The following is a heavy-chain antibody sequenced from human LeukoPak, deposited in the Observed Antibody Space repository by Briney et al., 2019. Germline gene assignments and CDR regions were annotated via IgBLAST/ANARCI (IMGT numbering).Heavy chain of an antibody. CDR2: IYYSGST. Sequence: SETLSLTGTVSGGSISSYYWSWIRQPPGKGLEWSGYIYYSGSTNYNPSLKSRVTISVDTSKNQFSLKLSSVTAADTAVYYCARAVGLRGPLDFDYWGQGTLVTVSS. CDR3: ARAVGLRGPLDFDY. CDR1: GGSISSYY. D-gene: IGHD5-12*01. J-gene: IGHJ4*02. V-gene: IGHV4-59*01.